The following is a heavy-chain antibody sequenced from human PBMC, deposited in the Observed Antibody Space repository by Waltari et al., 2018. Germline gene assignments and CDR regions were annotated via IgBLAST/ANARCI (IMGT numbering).Heavy chain of an antibody. Sequence: QVQLVESGRGVVQPGRSLRLSCAASGFRFRSHAMHWVRQAPGKGLEWVALISYDGSNEDYADSVQGRFTISRDNSKNTLYLQIDSLRTEDTAVYYCARDRIWKYVFDYWGQGTLVTVSS. CDR2: ISYDGSNE. J-gene: IGHJ4*02. D-gene: IGHD1-7*01. CDR3: ARDRIWKYVFDY. V-gene: IGHV3-30*04. CDR1: GFRFRSHA.